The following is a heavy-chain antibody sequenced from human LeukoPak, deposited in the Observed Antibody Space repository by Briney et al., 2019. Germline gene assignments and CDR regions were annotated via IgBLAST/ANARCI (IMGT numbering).Heavy chain of an antibody. V-gene: IGHV3-9*01. CDR2: IDWKSHGI. CDR3: AKKGSDQNGGYYYYYYMDV. D-gene: IGHD3-10*01. J-gene: IGHJ6*03. Sequence: PGGSLRLSCAASGFIFGDYAMHWVRQAPGKGLEWVSGIDWKSHGIGYGDSVRGRFTVSRDNAQNSLYLQMDSLRAEDTALYYCAKKGSDQNGGYYYYYYMDVWGKGTTVTISS. CDR1: GFIFGDYA.